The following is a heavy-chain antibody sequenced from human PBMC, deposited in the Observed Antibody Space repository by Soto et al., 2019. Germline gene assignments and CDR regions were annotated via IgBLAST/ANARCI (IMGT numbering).Heavy chain of an antibody. Sequence: PGGSLRLSCAASGFTFSGYGMHWVRQAPGKGLEWVAGIWHDGTNKYYADSVKGRFTISRDNSKNTLYLQMNSLRAEDTAVYFCARGTGDFDYWGQGTLVTVPQ. CDR2: IWHDGTNK. CDR3: ARGTGDFDY. D-gene: IGHD1-1*01. V-gene: IGHV3-33*01. CDR1: GFTFSGYG. J-gene: IGHJ4*02.